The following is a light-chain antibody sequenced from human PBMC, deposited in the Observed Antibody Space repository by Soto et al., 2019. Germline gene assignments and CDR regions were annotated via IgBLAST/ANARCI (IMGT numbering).Light chain of an antibody. V-gene: IGLV2-23*03. CDR3: CSYAGSSNFVV. CDR1: SSDVGSYNL. Sequence: QSALTQPASVSGSPGQSITISCTGTSSDVGSYNLVSWYQQHPGKAPKLMIYECSKRPSGVSNRFSGYKSGNTASLTISGLQAEDEADYYCCSYAGSSNFVVFGGGTKLTVL. J-gene: IGLJ2*01. CDR2: ECS.